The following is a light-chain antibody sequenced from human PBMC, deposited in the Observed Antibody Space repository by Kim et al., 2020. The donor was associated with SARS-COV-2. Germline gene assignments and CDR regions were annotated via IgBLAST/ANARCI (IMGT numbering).Light chain of an antibody. CDR3: SSYAGSNNLV. J-gene: IGLJ2*01. CDR2: EVN. CDR1: ISDVVVYNY. V-gene: IGLV2-8*01. Sequence: QSVPLPCTVAISDVVVYNYVSWYQQHPGKAPKLMIYEVNKRPSGVPDRFSGSKSGNTASLTVSGLQAEDEADYYCSSYAGSNNLVFGGGTQLTVL.